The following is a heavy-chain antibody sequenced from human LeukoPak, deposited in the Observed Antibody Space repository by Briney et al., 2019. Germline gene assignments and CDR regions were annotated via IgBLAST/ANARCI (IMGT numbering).Heavy chain of an antibody. CDR3: AKDGQSPLLWFGGSYNWFDP. V-gene: IGHV3-30*18. D-gene: IGHD3-10*01. CDR2: ISYDGTTE. J-gene: IGHJ5*02. Sequence: GGSLRLSCAASGFTFNSYAIHWVRQAPGKGLEWVAVISYDGTTEFYGDSVKGRFTISRDNVKKMVFLQMNSLRGEDTAVYYCAKDGQSPLLWFGGSYNWFDPWGQGTLVTVSS. CDR1: GFTFNSYA.